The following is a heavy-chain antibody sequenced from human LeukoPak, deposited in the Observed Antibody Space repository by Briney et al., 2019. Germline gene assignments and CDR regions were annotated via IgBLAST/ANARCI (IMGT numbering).Heavy chain of an antibody. CDR3: ARTPKRFGELYQPGDS. V-gene: IGHV1-18*01. CDR1: GYTFTNYG. D-gene: IGHD3-10*01. J-gene: IGHJ4*02. CDR2: IGAYNGNA. Sequence: VASVKVSCKASGYTFTNYGITCVRQVPGQGLEWLGWIGAYNGNANYAQNLQDRVTLTSDTSTSTAYMELRSLRSDDAGIYYCARTPKRFGELYQPGDSWGQGTLLTVSS.